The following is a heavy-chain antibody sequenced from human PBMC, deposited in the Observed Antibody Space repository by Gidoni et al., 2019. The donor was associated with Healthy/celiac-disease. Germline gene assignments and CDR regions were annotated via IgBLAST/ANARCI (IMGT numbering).Heavy chain of an antibody. CDR2: ITHSGST. J-gene: IGHJ4*02. CDR3: ASRITMVRGLNY. CDR1: GGSFSGYY. V-gene: IGHV4-34*01. Sequence: HVQLQQWGAGLLKPSATLSLTCAVYGGSFSGYYWSWIRQPPGTGLEWIGEITHSGSTNYSPSLKSRVTISVDTSKNQFSLKLSSVTAADTAVYYCASRITMVRGLNYWGQGTLVTVAS. D-gene: IGHD3-10*01.